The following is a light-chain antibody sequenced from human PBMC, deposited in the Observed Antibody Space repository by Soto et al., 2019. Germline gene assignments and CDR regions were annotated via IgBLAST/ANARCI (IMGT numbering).Light chain of an antibody. V-gene: IGKV1-39*01. Sequence: DIQMTQSPSSLSASVGARVTITCRASQSISSYLNWYQQKPAQAPKLLIYAASSLQSGVPSRFSGSGSGTEFTLTISTLQPEDFATYYLQPGYSTPYTFGPGSKLEIK. CDR1: QSISSY. CDR2: AAS. J-gene: IGKJ2*01. CDR3: QPGYSTPYT.